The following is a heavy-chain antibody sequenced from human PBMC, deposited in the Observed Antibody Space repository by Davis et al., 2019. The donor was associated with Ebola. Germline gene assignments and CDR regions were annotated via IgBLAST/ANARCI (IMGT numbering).Heavy chain of an antibody. J-gene: IGHJ3*02. CDR1: GDSVSGKNGA. CDR3: ARVNWGAGKAFDI. D-gene: IGHD7-27*01. Sequence: HSQTPSLTCAISGDSVSGKNGAWNWIRQSPSRVLEWLGRTYYTSKWYNHYAASVKSRITFNPDTSKNQFSLQLDSVTPEDTAIYYCARVNWGAGKAFDIWGQGSMVTVSS. CDR2: TYYTSKWYN. V-gene: IGHV6-1*01.